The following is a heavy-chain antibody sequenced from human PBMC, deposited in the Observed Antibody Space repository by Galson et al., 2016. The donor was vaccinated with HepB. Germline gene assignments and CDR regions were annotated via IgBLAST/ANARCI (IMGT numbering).Heavy chain of an antibody. Sequence: SETLSLTCAVSGGSVSRNNWWSWVRQPPGKGLEWIGEIFHSGDTNYNPSLRSRVTISVDESKNHVSLKLISVTAADTAIYYCASYLIQSWAGSDAFDTWGQGTMVTVSS. CDR1: GGSVSRNNW. V-gene: IGHV4-4*02. CDR3: ASYLIQSWAGSDAFDT. J-gene: IGHJ3*02. CDR2: IFHSGDT. D-gene: IGHD5-18*01.